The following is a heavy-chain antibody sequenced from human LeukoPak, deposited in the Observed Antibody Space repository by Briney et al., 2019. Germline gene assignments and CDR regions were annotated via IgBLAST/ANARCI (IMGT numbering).Heavy chain of an antibody. J-gene: IGHJ4*02. CDR2: IYYSGST. V-gene: IGHV4-39*07. Sequence: KSGGSLRLSCTASGFTFGGYAMSWVRQAPGKGLEWIGSIYYSGSTYYNPSLKSRVTISVDTSKNQFSLKLSSVTAADTAVYYCARDWGDYGGNGDYFDYWGQGTLVTVSS. D-gene: IGHD4-23*01. CDR1: GFTFGGYA. CDR3: ARDWGDYGGNGDYFDY.